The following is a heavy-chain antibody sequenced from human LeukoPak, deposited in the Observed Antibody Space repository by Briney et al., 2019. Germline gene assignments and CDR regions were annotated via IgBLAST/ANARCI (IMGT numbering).Heavy chain of an antibody. CDR2: IYYSGST. J-gene: IGHJ4*02. CDR1: GGSISSSSYY. CDR3: ATQSGLLAVAGTLDDY. D-gene: IGHD6-19*01. V-gene: IGHV4-39*01. Sequence: SETLSLTCTVSGGSISSSSYYWGWIRQPPGKGLEWIGSIYYSGSTYYNPSLKSQVTISVDTSKNQFSLKLSSVTAADTAVYYCATQSGLLAVAGTLDDYWGQGTLVTVSS.